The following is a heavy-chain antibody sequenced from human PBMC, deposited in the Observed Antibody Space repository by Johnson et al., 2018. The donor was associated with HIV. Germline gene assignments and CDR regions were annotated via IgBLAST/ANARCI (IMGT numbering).Heavy chain of an antibody. CDR1: GFTFSSYW. Sequence: EVQLVESGGGLVQPGGSLRLSCAASGFTFSSYWMHWVRQAPGKGLEWVSRVNSDGSSTSYADSVKGRFTISRDNAKNTLYLQMNSLRAEDTAVYYCARGAPDYYDIPKNSFDIWGQGTMVTVSS. CDR3: ARGAPDYYDIPKNSFDI. V-gene: IGHV3-74*02. D-gene: IGHD3-22*01. J-gene: IGHJ3*02. CDR2: VNSDGSST.